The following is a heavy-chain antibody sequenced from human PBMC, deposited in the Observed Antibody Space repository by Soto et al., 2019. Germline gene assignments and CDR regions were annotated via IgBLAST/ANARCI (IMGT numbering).Heavy chain of an antibody. Sequence: GGSLRLSCADSGFTFSSYCMNWVRQAPGKGLEWVSSISSSSSYIYYADSVKGRFTISRDNAKYSLYLQMNSLRAEDTAVYYCAREPNYAFDIWGQGTMVTVSS. CDR1: GFTFSSYC. V-gene: IGHV3-21*01. J-gene: IGHJ3*02. CDR3: AREPNYAFDI. CDR2: ISSSSSYI.